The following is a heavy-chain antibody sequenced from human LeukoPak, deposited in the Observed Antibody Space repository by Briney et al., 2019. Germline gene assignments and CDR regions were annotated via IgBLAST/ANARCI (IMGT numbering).Heavy chain of an antibody. CDR1: GGSFSSYY. J-gene: IGHJ3*02. CDR2: IHYTGST. CDR3: ARDIPYYYDSSGAFDI. V-gene: IGHV4-59*01. D-gene: IGHD3-22*01. Sequence: SETLSLTCAVYGGSFSSYYWSWIRQPPRKGLEWIGYIHYTGSTNYNPSLKSRVTISVDTSKNQFSLKLSSVTAADTAVYYCARDIPYYYDSSGAFDIWGQGTMVTVSS.